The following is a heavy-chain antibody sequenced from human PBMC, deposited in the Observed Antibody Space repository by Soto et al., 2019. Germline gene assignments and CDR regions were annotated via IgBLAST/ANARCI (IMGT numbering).Heavy chain of an antibody. V-gene: IGHV6-1*01. Sequence: SQTLSLTCAISGDSVSSNSAAWNWIRQSPSRGLEWLGRTYYRSKWYNDYAVSVKSRITINPDTSKNQFSLQLNSVTPEDTAVYYCARDRLYCSGGSCYYYYYMDVWGKGTTVTVSS. CDR2: TYYRSKWYN. CDR1: GDSVSSNSAA. J-gene: IGHJ6*03. CDR3: ARDRLYCSGGSCYYYYYMDV. D-gene: IGHD2-15*01.